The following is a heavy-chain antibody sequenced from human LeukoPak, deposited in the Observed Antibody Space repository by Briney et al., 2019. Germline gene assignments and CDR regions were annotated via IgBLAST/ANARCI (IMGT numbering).Heavy chain of an antibody. J-gene: IGHJ4*02. CDR3: ARATGDIHFDF. D-gene: IGHD1-14*01. CDR2: IYYSGST. Sequence: SETLSLTCTVSGGSINSYYWSWIRQPPGKGLEWIGYIYYSGSTNYNPSLKSRVTTSVDTSKNRFSLNLSSVTAADTAVYYCARATGDIHFDFWGRGTLVTVSS. CDR1: GGSINSYY. V-gene: IGHV4-59*01.